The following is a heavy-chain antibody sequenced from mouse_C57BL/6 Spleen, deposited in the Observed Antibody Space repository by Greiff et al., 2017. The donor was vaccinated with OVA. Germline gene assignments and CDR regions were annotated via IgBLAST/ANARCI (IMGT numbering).Heavy chain of an antibody. CDR2: IYPGDGDT. V-gene: IGHV1-82*01. Sequence: LVESGPELVKPGASVKISCKASGYAFSSSWMNWVKQRPGKGLEWIGRIYPGDGDTNYNGKFKGKATLTADKSSSTAYMQLSSLTSEDSAVYFCARVATYGQGAMDYWGQGTSVTVSS. J-gene: IGHJ4*01. CDR1: GYAFSSSW. D-gene: IGHD1-1*02. CDR3: ARVATYGQGAMDY.